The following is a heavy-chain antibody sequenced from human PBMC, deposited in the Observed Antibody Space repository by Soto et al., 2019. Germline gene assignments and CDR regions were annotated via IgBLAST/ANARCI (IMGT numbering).Heavy chain of an antibody. CDR2: ISYDGSNK. Sequence: VQLVESGGGVVQPGRSLRLSCAASGFTFSSYGMHWVRQAPGKGLEWVAVISYDGSNKYYADSVKGRFTISRDNSKNTLDLQMNSLRAEDTAVYYCAKEEGYYYDSNDAFDIWGQGTMVTVSS. D-gene: IGHD3-22*01. CDR3: AKEEGYYYDSNDAFDI. CDR1: GFTFSSYG. J-gene: IGHJ3*02. V-gene: IGHV3-30*18.